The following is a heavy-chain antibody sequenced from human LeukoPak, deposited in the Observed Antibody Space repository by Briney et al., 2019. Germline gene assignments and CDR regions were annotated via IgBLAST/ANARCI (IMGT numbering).Heavy chain of an antibody. J-gene: IGHJ1*01. CDR3: ATTTLLAPDGRAEYFQH. CDR2: KFDGGRD. Sequence: PSETLSLTCTVSGDSVTAYYWRWIRQPPGKGPEWLGYKFDGGRDIYNPSLKSRVTISVDASEKQFSLSLRSVTATHTAIYYCATTTLLAPDGRAEYFQHWGQGTLVIVSS. CDR1: GDSVTAYY. D-gene: IGHD3-3*01. V-gene: IGHV4-59*02.